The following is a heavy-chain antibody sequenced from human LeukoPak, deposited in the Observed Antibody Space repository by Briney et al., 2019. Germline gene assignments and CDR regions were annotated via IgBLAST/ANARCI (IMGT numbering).Heavy chain of an antibody. CDR2: IGADGHYT. J-gene: IGHJ4*02. Sequence: GGSLRLSCTASTFAFANHEMTWVRQAPGKGLDWVSNIGADGHYTFYADSVKGRFTISRDNARSALFLQMNSLRVEDTAVYYCVRGDTYGRYWGQGTLVTVSS. D-gene: IGHD5-18*01. CDR1: TFAFANHE. V-gene: IGHV3-23*01. CDR3: VRGDTYGRY.